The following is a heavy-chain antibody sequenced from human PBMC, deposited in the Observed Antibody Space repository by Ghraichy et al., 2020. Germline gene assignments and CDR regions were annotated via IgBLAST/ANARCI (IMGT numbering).Heavy chain of an antibody. D-gene: IGHD6-6*01. CDR1: GFNFRTYA. Sequence: GGSLRLSCGTSGFNFRTYAMSWVRQAPGKGLEWVSTISGSGTTTYYADSVKGRFTISRDNSKDILYMQMDSLRAEDTAVYYCTKGTWGPAARDYFDPWGQGTLITVSS. V-gene: IGHV3-23*01. J-gene: IGHJ4*02. CDR3: TKGTWGPAARDYFDP. CDR2: ISGSGTTT.